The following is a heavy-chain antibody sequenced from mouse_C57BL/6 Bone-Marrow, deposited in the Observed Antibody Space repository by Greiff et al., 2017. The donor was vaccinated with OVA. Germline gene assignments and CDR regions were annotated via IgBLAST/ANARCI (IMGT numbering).Heavy chain of an antibody. V-gene: IGHV1-18*01. Sequence: EVQLQESGPELVKPGASVKIPCKASGYTFTDYNMDWVKQSHGKSLEWIGDINPNNGGTIYNQKFKGKATLTVDKSSSTAYMELRSLTSEDTAVYYCARITTGLYAMDYWGQGTSVTVSS. CDR3: ARITTGLYAMDY. CDR1: GYTFTDYN. J-gene: IGHJ4*01. D-gene: IGHD1-1*01. CDR2: INPNNGGT.